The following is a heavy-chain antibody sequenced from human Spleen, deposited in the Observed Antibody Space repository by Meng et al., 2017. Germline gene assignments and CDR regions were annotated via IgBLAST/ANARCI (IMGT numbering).Heavy chain of an antibody. D-gene: IGHD2-2*01. J-gene: IGHJ3*02. CDR2: IGGSGSTR. CDR3: ARDSRVVLRLDAFDI. V-gene: IGHV3-48*03. Sequence: GESLKISCAASGFTFGNYEMNWVRQAPGKGLEWLSYIGGSGSTRYYADSVRGRFTISRDNAENSLYPQMNSLRVEDTAVYYCARDSRVVLRLDAFDIWGQGTMVTVSS. CDR1: GFTFGNYE.